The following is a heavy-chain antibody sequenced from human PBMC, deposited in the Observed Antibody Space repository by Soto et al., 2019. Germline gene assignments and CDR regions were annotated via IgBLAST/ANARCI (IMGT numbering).Heavy chain of an antibody. V-gene: IGHV1-69*08. J-gene: IGHJ3*02. D-gene: IGHD2-21*02. CDR1: GGTFSSYT. Sequence: QVQLVQSGAEVKKPGSSVKVSCKASGGTFSSYTISWVRQAPGQGLEWMGRIIPILGIANYAQKFQGRVTITADKSTSTAYMELSSLRSEDTAVYYCAREGCGGDCYTTIEDAFDIWGQGTMVTVSS. CDR2: IIPILGIA. CDR3: AREGCGGDCYTTIEDAFDI.